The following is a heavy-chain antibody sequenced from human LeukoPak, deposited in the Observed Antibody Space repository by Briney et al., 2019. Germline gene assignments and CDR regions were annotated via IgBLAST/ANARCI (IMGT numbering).Heavy chain of an antibody. V-gene: IGHV1-69*01. CDR1: GGTFSSYA. CDR2: IIPIFGTA. Sequence: SVTVSCKASGGTFSSYAISWVRQAPGQGLEWMGGIIPIFGTANYAQKFQGRVTITADESTSTAYMELSSLRSEDTAVYYCARAIAVVTATDAFDIWGQGTMVTVSS. D-gene: IGHD2-21*02. J-gene: IGHJ3*02. CDR3: ARAIAVVTATDAFDI.